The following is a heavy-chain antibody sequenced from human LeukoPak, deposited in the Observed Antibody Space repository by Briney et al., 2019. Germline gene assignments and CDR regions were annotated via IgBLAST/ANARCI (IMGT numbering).Heavy chain of an antibody. V-gene: IGHV3-11*01. CDR2: ISSSGSTI. D-gene: IGHD3-3*01. CDR3: ARVLREWLLFGWFDP. CDR1: GFTFSDYY. Sequence: GGSLRLSCAASGFTFSDYYMSWIRQAPGKGLEWVSYISSSGSTIYYADSVKGRFTITRDNAKNSLYLQMNSLRAEDTAVYYCARVLREWLLFGWFDPWGQGTLVTVSS. J-gene: IGHJ5*02.